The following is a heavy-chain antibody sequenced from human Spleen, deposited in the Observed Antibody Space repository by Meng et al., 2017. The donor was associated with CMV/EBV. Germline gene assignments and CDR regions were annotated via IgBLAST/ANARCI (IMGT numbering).Heavy chain of an antibody. CDR1: GFIFSSYE. V-gene: IGHV3-48*03. J-gene: IGHJ6*02. Sequence: GGSLRLSCAASGFIFSSYEMNWVRQAPGKGLEWVSFISSSGSSIYYADSVKGRFTISRDNAKNSLYLQMNSLRAEDTAVYYCARITPWEEYSSSKYGMDVWGQGTTVTVSS. CDR3: ARITPWEEYSSSKYGMDV. D-gene: IGHD6-6*01. CDR2: ISSSGSSI.